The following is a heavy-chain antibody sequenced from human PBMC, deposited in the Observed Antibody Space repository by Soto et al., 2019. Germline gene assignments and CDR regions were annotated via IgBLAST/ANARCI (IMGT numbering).Heavy chain of an antibody. CDR2: INPGNGDR. V-gene: IGHV1-3*01. D-gene: IGHD3-10*01. J-gene: IGHJ4*02. CDR3: ARKDYYRSGIYYFAS. CDR1: GYTFTTYP. Sequence: QVQLVQSGAEVKKPGASVKVSCKASGYTFTTYPIHWVRQAPGQGLEWMGWINPGNGDRDYLQKFQGRVTVTRDTSARTAYMELSSLTSEDTAVYYCARKDYYRSGIYYFASWGQGTLVTVSS.